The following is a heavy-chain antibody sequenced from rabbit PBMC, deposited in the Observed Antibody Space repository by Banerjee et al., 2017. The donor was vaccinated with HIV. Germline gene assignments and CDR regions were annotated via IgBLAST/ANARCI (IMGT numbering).Heavy chain of an antibody. Sequence: QEQLVESGGGLVQPEGSLTLTCTASGFSFSGSYWICWVRQAPVTGLEWIACINAGNDGSTCYASWAKGRFTISKTSSTTVTLQMTSLTVADTATYFCAREAGSVYWARLDLWGPGTLVTVS. J-gene: IGHJ3*01. V-gene: IGHV1S45*01. CDR2: INAGNDGST. D-gene: IGHD8-1*01. CDR3: AREAGSVYWARLDL. CDR1: GFSFSGSYW.